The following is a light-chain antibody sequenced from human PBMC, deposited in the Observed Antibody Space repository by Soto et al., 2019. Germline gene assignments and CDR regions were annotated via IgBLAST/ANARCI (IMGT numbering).Light chain of an antibody. V-gene: IGKV3-15*01. Sequence: EIVMTQSPATLSVSPWEGATLSCRASQSVRTKLAWYQQKAGQAPRLLIYGASTRASGVSDRFSGSGSGTEYTLTISRLQSEDFAVYYCQQYDTWPSITFGQGTRLEIK. CDR1: QSVRTK. CDR2: GAS. CDR3: QQYDTWPSIT. J-gene: IGKJ5*01.